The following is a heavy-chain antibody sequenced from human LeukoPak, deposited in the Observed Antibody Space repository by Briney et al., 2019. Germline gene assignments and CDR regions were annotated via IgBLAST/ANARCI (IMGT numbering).Heavy chain of an antibody. Sequence: GASVKVSCKASGYTFTSYGISWVRQAPGQGLEWMGWICAYNGNTNYAQKLQGRVTMTTDTSTSTAYMELRSLRSDDTAVYYCARDGSGRLATPQYYYGMDVWGQGTTVTVSS. V-gene: IGHV1-18*01. J-gene: IGHJ6*02. CDR2: ICAYNGNT. CDR1: GYTFTSYG. CDR3: ARDGSGRLATPQYYYGMDV. D-gene: IGHD1-26*01.